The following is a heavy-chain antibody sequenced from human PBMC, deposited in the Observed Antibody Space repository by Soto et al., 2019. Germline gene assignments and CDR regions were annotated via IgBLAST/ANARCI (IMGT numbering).Heavy chain of an antibody. V-gene: IGHV4-30-4*01. CDR1: GGSISSGDYY. D-gene: IGHD5-12*01. CDR2: IYYSGST. J-gene: IGHJ5*02. CDR3: ATDPTTTPPGYSGYAEGRWFDP. Sequence: SETLSLTCTVSGGSISSGDYYWSWIRQPPGKGLEWIGYIYYSGSTYYNPSLKSRVTISVDTSKNQFSLKLSSVTAADTAVYYCATDPTTTPPGYSGYAEGRWFDPWGQGTLVTVSS.